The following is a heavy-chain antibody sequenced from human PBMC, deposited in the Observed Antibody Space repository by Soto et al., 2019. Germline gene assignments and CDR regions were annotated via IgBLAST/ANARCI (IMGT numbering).Heavy chain of an antibody. Sequence: NPSETLSLTCTVSGGSISGHAWIWVRQPAGRGLEWIGHIYPSGSTSYNPSLRSRVTMSLGTSNNQIFLNLTSVTAADTAVFYCVRGRSYSVYDFWGPGTLVTVSS. CDR3: VRGRSYSVYDF. D-gene: IGHD5-12*01. V-gene: IGHV4-4*07. CDR1: GGSISGHA. J-gene: IGHJ4*02. CDR2: IYPSGST.